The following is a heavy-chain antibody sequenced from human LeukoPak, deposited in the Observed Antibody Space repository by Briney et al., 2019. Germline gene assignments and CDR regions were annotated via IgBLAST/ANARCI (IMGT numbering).Heavy chain of an antibody. CDR2: IYYSGST. V-gene: IGHV4-59*12. CDR3: ARDRPNTEWSPRPFDY. J-gene: IGHJ4*02. CDR1: GGSISSYY. D-gene: IGHD3-3*01. Sequence: PSETLSLTCTVSGGSISSYYWSWIRQPPGKGLEWIGYIYYSGSTNYNPSLKSRVTISVDTSKNQFSLKLSSVTAAGTAVYYCARDRPNTEWSPRPFDYWGQGTLVTVSS.